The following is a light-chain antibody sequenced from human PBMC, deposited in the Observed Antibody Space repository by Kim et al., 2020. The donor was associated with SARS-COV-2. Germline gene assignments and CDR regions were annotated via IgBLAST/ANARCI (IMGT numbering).Light chain of an antibody. J-gene: IGLJ3*02. Sequence: QSVLTQSPSASGTLGQRVTISCSGSSSNIESNFVYWYQHLPGAAPKLLIYRNTQRPSGVPDRFSGSKSGTFASLAISGLRSEDEADYYCSTWDDSLSGRVFGGGTKLTVL. CDR1: SSNIESNF. CDR2: RNT. CDR3: STWDDSLSGRV. V-gene: IGLV1-47*01.